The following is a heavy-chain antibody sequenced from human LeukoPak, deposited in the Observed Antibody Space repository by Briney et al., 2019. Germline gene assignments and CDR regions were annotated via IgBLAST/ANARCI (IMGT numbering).Heavy chain of an antibody. CDR2: INHSGGT. Sequence: SETLSPTCAVYAGSSSGYYWSWIRQPPGKGLEWIGEINHSGGTNYNPSLKSRVTISVDTSKNQFSLKLSSVTAADTAVYYCARGASAATFDPWGQGTLVTVSS. D-gene: IGHD2-15*01. CDR3: ARGASAATFDP. J-gene: IGHJ5*02. V-gene: IGHV4-34*01. CDR1: AGSSSGYY.